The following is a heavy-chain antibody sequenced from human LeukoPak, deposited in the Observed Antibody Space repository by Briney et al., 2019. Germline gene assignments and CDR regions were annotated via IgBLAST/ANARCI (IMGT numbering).Heavy chain of an antibody. CDR1: GGSVSSGTYY. D-gene: IGHD3-10*01. V-gene: IGHV4-61*01. CDR2: IYDSGST. J-gene: IGHJ6*02. CDR3: ARDSGTMVRGVMSYFDYYYGMDV. Sequence: KPSETLSLTCTVSGGSVSSGTYYWNWIRQPPGKGLEWIGYIYDSGSTNYNPSLKSRVTISVDTSKNQFSLKLSSVTAADTAVYYCARDSGTMVRGVMSYFDYYYGMDVWGQGATVIVSS.